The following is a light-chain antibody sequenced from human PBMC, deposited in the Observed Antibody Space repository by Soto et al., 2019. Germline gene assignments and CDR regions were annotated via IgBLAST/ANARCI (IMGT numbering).Light chain of an antibody. Sequence: EIVLTQSPGTLSLSPGERATLSCRASQSVSSTYIAWYQQNPGQAPRLLIYGASSRATGIPDRFSGSGSGTDFTLTISRLEPEDFAVYFCQQYGRSPPFTFGQGTK. CDR3: QQYGRSPPFT. CDR2: GAS. CDR1: QSVSSTY. J-gene: IGKJ2*01. V-gene: IGKV3-20*01.